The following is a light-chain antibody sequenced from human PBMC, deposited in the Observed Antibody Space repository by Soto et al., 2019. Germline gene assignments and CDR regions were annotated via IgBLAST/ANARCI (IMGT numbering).Light chain of an antibody. CDR2: DVT. CDR1: SSDVGGYNY. CDR3: CSYAGSYSYV. Sequence: QSALTQPRSVSGSPGQSVAISCTGTSSDVGGYNYVSWYQQHPSKAPKLMIYDVTKRPSGVPDRFSASKSGNTASLTISGLQADDEADYYCCSYAGSYSYVFGTGTKVTV. V-gene: IGLV2-11*01. J-gene: IGLJ1*01.